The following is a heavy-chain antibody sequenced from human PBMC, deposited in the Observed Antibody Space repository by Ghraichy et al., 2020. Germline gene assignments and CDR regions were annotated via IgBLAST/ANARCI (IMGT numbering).Heavy chain of an antibody. CDR1: GFTFSSYA. J-gene: IGHJ4*02. CDR3: AKSIELGYCTNGVCYNYQGERYCNDY. CDR2: ISGSGGST. D-gene: IGHD2-8*01. Sequence: GGSLRLSCAASGFTFSSYAMSWVRQAPGKGLEWVSAISGSGGSTYYADSVKGRFTISRDNSKTTLYLQMNSLRDEDTAVYYCAKSIELGYCTNGVCYNYQGERYCNDYWGQGTLVTVSS. V-gene: IGHV3-23*01.